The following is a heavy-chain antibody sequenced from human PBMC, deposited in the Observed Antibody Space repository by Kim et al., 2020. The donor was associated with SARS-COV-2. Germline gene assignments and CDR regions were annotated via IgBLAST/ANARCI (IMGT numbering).Heavy chain of an antibody. CDR2: ISDGGRNT. CDR1: GFTFITHA. J-gene: IGHJ4*02. D-gene: IGHD1-26*01. CDR3: AKHPAGGTYHVDY. V-gene: IGHV3-23*01. Sequence: GGSLRLSCAASGFTFITHAMSWVRQAPGKRLEWVSSISDGGRNTYYTSSVTGRFTISRDNADNTLYLQMSSLRAEDTAVYYCAKHPAGGTYHVDYWGQGTLVTVSS.